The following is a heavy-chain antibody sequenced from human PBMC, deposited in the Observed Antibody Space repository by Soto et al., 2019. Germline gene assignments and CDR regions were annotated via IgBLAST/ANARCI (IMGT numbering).Heavy chain of an antibody. CDR2: IVVGSGNT. V-gene: IGHV1-58*01. Sequence: SVKVSCKASGFTFTSSAVQWVRQARGQRLEWIGWIVVGSGNTNYAQKFQERVTITRDMSTSTAYMELSSLRSEDTAVYYCAADYSSGWYHPYYYYYGMDVWGQGTTVTVAS. CDR3: AADYSSGWYHPYYYYYGMDV. CDR1: GFTFTSSA. D-gene: IGHD6-19*01. J-gene: IGHJ6*02.